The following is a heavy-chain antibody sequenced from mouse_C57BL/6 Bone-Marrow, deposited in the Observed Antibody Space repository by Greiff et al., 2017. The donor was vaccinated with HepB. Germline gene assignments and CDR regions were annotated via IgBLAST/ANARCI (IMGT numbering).Heavy chain of an antibody. V-gene: IGHV1-72*01. CDR3: ARGDYDYDGGQNYAMDY. J-gene: IGHJ4*01. D-gene: IGHD2-4*01. CDR1: GYTFTSYW. Sequence: QVQLQQPGAELVKPGASVKLSCKASGYTFTSYWMHWVKQRPGRGLEWIGRIDPNSGGTKYNEKFKSKATLTVDKPASTAYMQLSSLTSEDSAVYYCARGDYDYDGGQNYAMDYWGQGTSVTVSS. CDR2: IDPNSGGT.